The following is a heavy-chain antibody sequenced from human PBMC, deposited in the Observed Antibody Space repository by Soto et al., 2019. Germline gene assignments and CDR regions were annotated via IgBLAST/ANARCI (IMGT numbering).Heavy chain of an antibody. D-gene: IGHD2-2*01. CDR3: ARDSGEYHPFYYGMDV. CDR1: GYTFTSYY. Sequence: QVQLVQSGAEVKKPGASVKVSCKASGYTFTSYYMHWVRQAPGQGLEWMGIINPSGGSTSYAQKFQGRANMTXXTXTXXVYMELSSLRSEDTAVYYCARDSGEYHPFYYGMDVWGQGTTVTVSS. CDR2: INPSGGST. J-gene: IGHJ6*02. V-gene: IGHV1-46*01.